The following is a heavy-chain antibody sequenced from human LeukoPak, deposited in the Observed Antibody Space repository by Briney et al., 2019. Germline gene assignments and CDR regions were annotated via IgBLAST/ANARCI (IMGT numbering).Heavy chain of an antibody. D-gene: IGHD1-1*01. CDR1: GYSFTSYW. CDR3: ARHETGPYFDY. Sequence: GESLKISWKGSGYSFTSYWIGWVRQMPGKGLECMGIIYPGDSDTRYSPSFQGQVTISADKSTSTAYLQWSSLKASDTAMYYCARHETGPYFDYWGRGTLVTVSS. CDR2: IYPGDSDT. V-gene: IGHV5-51*01. J-gene: IGHJ4*02.